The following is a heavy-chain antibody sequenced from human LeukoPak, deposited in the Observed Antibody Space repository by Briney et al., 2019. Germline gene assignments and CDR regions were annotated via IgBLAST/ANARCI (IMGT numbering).Heavy chain of an antibody. V-gene: IGHV4-59*08. CDR2: IYYSGST. CDR3: ARGPTKYSYDSSGYSPFDY. CDR1: GGSISSYY. Sequence: PSETLSLTCTVSGGSISSYYWSWIRQPPGKGLEWIGYIYYSGSTNYNPSLKSRVTISVDTSKNQFSLKLSSVTAADTAVYYCARGPTKYSYDSSGYSPFDYWGQGTLVTVSS. D-gene: IGHD3-22*01. J-gene: IGHJ4*02.